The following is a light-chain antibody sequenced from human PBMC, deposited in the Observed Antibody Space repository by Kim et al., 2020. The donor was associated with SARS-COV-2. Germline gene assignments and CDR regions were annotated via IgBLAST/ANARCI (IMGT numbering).Light chain of an antibody. V-gene: IGLV3-21*04. J-gene: IGLJ2*01. Sequence: APGKTARITFGGNNIRSKSVHWYQQKPGQAPVLVIYYDSDRPSGIPERFSGSNSGNTATLTISRVEAGDEADYYCQVWDSSSDHVVFGGGTQLTVL. CDR2: YDS. CDR3: QVWDSSSDHVV. CDR1: NIRSKS.